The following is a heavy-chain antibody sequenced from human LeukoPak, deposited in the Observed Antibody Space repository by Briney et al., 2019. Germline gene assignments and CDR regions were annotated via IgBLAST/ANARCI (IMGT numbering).Heavy chain of an antibody. J-gene: IGHJ5*02. CDR1: GGSFSGYY. V-gene: IGHV4-34*01. CDR2: INHSGST. Sequence: SETLSLTCAVYGGSFSGYYWSWIRQPPGKGLEWIGEINHSGSTNYNPSLKSRVTISVDTSKNQFSLKVNSVTAADTAVYYCARRGYTYGWGWFDPWGQGTLVTVSS. D-gene: IGHD5-18*01. CDR3: ARRGYTYGWGWFDP.